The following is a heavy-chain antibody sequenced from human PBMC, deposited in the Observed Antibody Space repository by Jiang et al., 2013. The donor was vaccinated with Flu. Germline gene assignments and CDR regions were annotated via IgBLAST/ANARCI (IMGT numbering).Heavy chain of an antibody. D-gene: IGHD3-9*01. J-gene: IGHJ4*02. CDR3: ARLNIMTGYYTPYYDF. CDR1: GDSTTNNRYY. CDR2: VHNREST. V-gene: IGHV4-39*01. Sequence: GSGLVKPSETLSLTCSVSGDSTTNNRYYWGWIRQPPGKGLEWMGTVHNRESTKYSPSLRSRLSISVDTSKNVLSLRLSDVTATDTAVYYCARLNIMTGYYTPYYDFWGQGILVTVSS.